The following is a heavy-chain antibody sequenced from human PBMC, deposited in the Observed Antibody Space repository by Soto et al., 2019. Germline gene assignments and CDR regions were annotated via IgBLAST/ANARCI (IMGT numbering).Heavy chain of an antibody. D-gene: IGHD3-3*01. J-gene: IGHJ6*02. CDR1: GYTFTGYY. CDR2: INPNSGGT. V-gene: IGHV1-2*04. Sequence: ASVKVSCKASGYTFTGYYMHWVRQAPGQGLEWMGWINPNSGGTNYAQKFQGWVTMTRDTSISTAYMELSRLRSDDTAVYYCAREEVLRFLEWPPRGMDVWGQGTTVTVSS. CDR3: AREEVLRFLEWPPRGMDV.